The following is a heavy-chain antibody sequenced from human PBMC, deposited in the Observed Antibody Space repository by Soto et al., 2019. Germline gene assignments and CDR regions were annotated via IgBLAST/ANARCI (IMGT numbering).Heavy chain of an antibody. D-gene: IGHD3-3*01. J-gene: IGHJ6*02. CDR2: IKSKTDGGTT. Sequence: PGGSLRLSCAASGFTFSNAWMSWVRQAPGKGLEWVGRIKSKTDGGTTDYAAPVKGRFTISRDDSKNTLYLQMNSLKTEDTAVYYCTTGLSAILSYYYDFWSGYYRAGYYYGMDVWGQGTTVTVSS. CDR3: TTGLSAILSYYYDFWSGYYRAGYYYGMDV. V-gene: IGHV3-15*01. CDR1: GFTFSNAW.